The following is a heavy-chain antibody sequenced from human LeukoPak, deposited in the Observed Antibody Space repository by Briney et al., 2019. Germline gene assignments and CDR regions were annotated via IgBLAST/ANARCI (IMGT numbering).Heavy chain of an antibody. Sequence: GGSLRLSCAASGFTFSTYGMHWVRQAPGKGLEWVALIWFDGSKRYYGDSLKGRFTVSRDNSKNTLYLQVDSLRAEDTAVYYCAKDVVVVVVAATVNYFDYWGQGTLVTVSS. J-gene: IGHJ4*02. CDR3: AKDVVVVVVAATVNYFDY. V-gene: IGHV3-33*06. CDR1: GFTFSTYG. D-gene: IGHD2-15*01. CDR2: IWFDGSKR.